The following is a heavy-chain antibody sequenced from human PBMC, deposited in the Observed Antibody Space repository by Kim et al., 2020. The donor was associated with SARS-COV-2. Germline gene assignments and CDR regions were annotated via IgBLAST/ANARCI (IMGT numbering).Heavy chain of an antibody. CDR2: ISYDGSNK. D-gene: IGHD1-7*01. V-gene: IGHV3-30*18. CDR1: GFTFSSYG. CDR3: AKDGITREFDY. Sequence: GGSLRLSCAASGFTFSSYGMHWVRQAPGKGLEWVAVISYDGSNKYYADSVKGRFTISRDNSKNTLYLQMNSLRAEDTAVYYCAKDGITREFDYWGQGTLVTVSS. J-gene: IGHJ4*02.